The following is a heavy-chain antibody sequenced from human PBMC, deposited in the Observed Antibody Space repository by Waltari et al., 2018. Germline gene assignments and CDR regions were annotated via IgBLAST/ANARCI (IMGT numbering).Heavy chain of an antibody. D-gene: IGHD3-16*01. CDR3: AREWGVMIGTAAYYLDH. Sequence: EVQLVGSGGGLVKPGGSLRLSCAASGLTFSSYTMNWVRQATGNELEWVSSISVGSSYTYYAASMKGRFTISRDNVKNSLYLQMNSLRVEDTAVYYCAREWGVMIGTAAYYLDHWTQGTLVTVSS. CDR1: GLTFSSYT. CDR2: ISVGSSYT. J-gene: IGHJ4*02. V-gene: IGHV3-21*02.